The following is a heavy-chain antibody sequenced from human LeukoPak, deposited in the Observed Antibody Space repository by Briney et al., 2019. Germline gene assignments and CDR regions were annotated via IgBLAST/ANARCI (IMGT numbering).Heavy chain of an antibody. V-gene: IGHV4-61*09. CDR3: ARDGGIAARHFDY. CDR2: VYTSGST. Sequence: SETLSLTCTVSGGSISSGSYFWSWIRQTAGKGLEWIGHVYTSGSTNYNPSLKSRVTILVDTSKNQFSLKLSSVTAADTAVYYCARDGGIAARHFDYWGQGTLVTVSS. CDR1: GGSISSGSYF. D-gene: IGHD6-6*01. J-gene: IGHJ4*02.